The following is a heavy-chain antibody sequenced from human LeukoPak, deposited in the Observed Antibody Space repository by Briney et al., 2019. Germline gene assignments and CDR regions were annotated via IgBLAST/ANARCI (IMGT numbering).Heavy chain of an antibody. Sequence: GGSLRLSCAASGFIFSSYGMSWVRQAPGKGLEWVSSISHSGDNTYYADSVKGRFTISRDSSKNTLFLQMNRLRPEDAAVYYCAKAPVTTCRGAFCYPFDYWGLGTLVTVSS. CDR1: GFIFSSYG. CDR3: AKAPVTTCRGAFCYPFDY. V-gene: IGHV3-23*01. D-gene: IGHD2-15*01. J-gene: IGHJ4*02. CDR2: ISHSGDNT.